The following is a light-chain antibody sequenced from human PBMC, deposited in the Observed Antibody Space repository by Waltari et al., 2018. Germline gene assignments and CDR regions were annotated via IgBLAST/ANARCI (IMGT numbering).Light chain of an antibody. V-gene: IGLV2-14*01. CDR1: SSDIGRYNY. CDR3: SSYTNINTLMV. CDR2: VVT. J-gene: IGLJ3*02. Sequence: QSALTQPASVSGSPGQSITISCTGSSSDIGRYNYVSWYQQHPGQAPKLILSVVTNRPSGVSYRFSGSKSGNTASLTISGLQAEDEADYYCSSYTNINTLMVFGGGTHLTVL.